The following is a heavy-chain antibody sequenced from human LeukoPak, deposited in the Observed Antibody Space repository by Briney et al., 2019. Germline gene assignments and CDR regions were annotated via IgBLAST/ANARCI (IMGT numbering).Heavy chain of an antibody. D-gene: IGHD6-19*01. Sequence: ASVKVSCKASGYTFTHHGISWVRQAPGQGVEWMAWISCYNGDTHYAQKFQGRATLTTDTSTSTAYMELRSLRSDDTAVYYCARDPTNTSGRYAYFDSWGQGTLVTVSS. CDR2: ISCYNGDT. CDR1: GYTFTHHG. CDR3: ARDPTNTSGRYAYFDS. V-gene: IGHV1-18*01. J-gene: IGHJ4*02.